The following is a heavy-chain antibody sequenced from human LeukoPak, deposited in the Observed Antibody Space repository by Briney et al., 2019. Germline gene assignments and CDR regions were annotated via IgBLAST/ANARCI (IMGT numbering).Heavy chain of an antibody. Sequence: ASVKVSCKASGYTFTSYGISWVRQAPGQGLEWMGWISAYNGNTNYAQKLQARVTITTDESTSTAYMELSSLRSEDTAVYYCAKEVGGTTYYFDSWGQGTLVTVSS. D-gene: IGHD1-14*01. CDR1: GYTFTSYG. V-gene: IGHV1-18*01. CDR3: AKEVGGTTYYFDS. J-gene: IGHJ4*02. CDR2: ISAYNGNT.